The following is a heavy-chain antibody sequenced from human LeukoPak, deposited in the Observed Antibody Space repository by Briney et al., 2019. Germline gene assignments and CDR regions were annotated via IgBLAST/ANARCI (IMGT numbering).Heavy chain of an antibody. CDR1: GFTFSSYA. V-gene: IGHV3-23*01. Sequence: GGSLRLSCAASGFTFSSYAMSWVRQAPGKGLEWVSAISGSGGSTYYADSVKGRFTISRDNSKNTLYLQMNSLRAEDTAVYYCAKPLTAGIVGATHKWGQGTMVTVSS. J-gene: IGHJ3*01. D-gene: IGHD1-26*01. CDR3: AKPLTAGIVGATHK. CDR2: ISGSGGST.